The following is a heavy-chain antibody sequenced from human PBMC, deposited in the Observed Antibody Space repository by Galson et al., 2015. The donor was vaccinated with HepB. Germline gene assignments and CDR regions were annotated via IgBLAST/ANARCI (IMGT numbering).Heavy chain of an antibody. D-gene: IGHD2-15*01. CDR3: PRAREADCSGGSCYPVYGMDV. CDR1: GYTFTSSY. J-gene: IGHJ6*02. V-gene: IGHV1-2*04. Sequence: SVKVSCKASGYTFTSSYMHWVRQAPGQGLEWMGWSNPNSGGTNYAQKFQGWVPMTRATSISTAYMGLSRLRPDDTAVYYCPRAREADCSGGSCYPVYGMDVWRQGTTVTVSS. CDR2: SNPNSGGT.